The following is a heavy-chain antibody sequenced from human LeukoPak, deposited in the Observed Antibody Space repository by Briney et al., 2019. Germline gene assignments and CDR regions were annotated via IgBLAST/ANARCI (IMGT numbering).Heavy chain of an antibody. CDR1: GYTFTSYG. D-gene: IGHD3-22*01. J-gene: IGHJ4*02. CDR3: ARDTPRPTDYYDSSGYYHFDY. Sequence: ASVKVSCKASGYTFTSYGISWVRQDPGQGLEWMGWISAYNGNTNYAQKLQGRVTMTTDTSTSTAYMELRSLRSDDTAVYYCARDTPRPTDYYDSSGYYHFDYWGQGTLVTVSS. V-gene: IGHV1-18*01. CDR2: ISAYNGNT.